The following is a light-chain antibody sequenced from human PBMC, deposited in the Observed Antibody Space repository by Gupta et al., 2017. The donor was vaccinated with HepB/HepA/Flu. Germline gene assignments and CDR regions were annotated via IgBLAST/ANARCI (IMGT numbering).Light chain of an antibody. V-gene: IGLV2-14*04. CDR1: SSDIGSDNY. CDR2: DVS. CDR3: SSFTTSSTWV. Sequence: VSESPGQSITISCTGTSSDIGSDNYVSWYQQHPGKAPKLIIFDVSNRPSGLSNRFSGSKSGNTASLTISGLQAEDEADYYCSSFTTSSTWVFGGGTKLTVL. J-gene: IGLJ3*02.